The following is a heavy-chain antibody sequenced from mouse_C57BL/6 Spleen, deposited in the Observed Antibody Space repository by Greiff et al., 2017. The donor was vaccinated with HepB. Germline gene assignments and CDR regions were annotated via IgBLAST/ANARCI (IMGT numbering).Heavy chain of an antibody. CDR2: ILPGSGST. V-gene: IGHV1-9*01. D-gene: IGHD3-1*01. CDR3: VKRGEHREFDY. Sequence: VQLQESGAELMKPGASVKLSCTASGYTFTGYWIAWVRQSPGHGLEWVGEILPGSGSTNYNEKFKGRATITADTSSNTAYMQLSSLTTEDSAIYYCVKRGEHREFDYWGQGTTLTVSS. CDR1: GYTFTGYW. J-gene: IGHJ2*01.